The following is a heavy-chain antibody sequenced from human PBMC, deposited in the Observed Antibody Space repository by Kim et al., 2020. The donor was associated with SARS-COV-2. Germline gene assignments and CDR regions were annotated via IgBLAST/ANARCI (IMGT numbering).Heavy chain of an antibody. CDR3: AKWRWHQSEFEQ. J-gene: IGHJ4*02. D-gene: IGHD2-2*01. V-gene: IGHV3-7*03. Sequence: IEYVESVRCRFTISRDDAKNSLYLKWDRLTADDTAVYYCAKWRWHQSEFEQWGQGTLVTVSS. CDR2: I.